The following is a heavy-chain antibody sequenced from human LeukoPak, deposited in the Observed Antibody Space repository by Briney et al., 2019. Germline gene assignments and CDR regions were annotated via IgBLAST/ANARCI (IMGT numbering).Heavy chain of an antibody. V-gene: IGHV2-5*01. D-gene: IGHD4-11*01. J-gene: IGHJ4*02. CDR2: NYWNDNK. CDR1: GFSLGTRGGG. CDR3: AHRLGYSNYASFDY. Sequence: SGPTLLKPTQTLTLTCTFSGFSLGTRGGGGGWIRQPPGKALEGLTLNYWNDNKRYSPSLKSRLTITKDTSKNQVVLTMTNMDPVDTATYYCAHRLGYSNYASFDYWGQGTLVTVSS.